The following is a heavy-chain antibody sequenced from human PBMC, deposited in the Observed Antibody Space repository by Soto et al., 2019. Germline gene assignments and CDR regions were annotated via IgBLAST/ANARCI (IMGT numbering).Heavy chain of an antibody. V-gene: IGHV3-66*01. CDR3: ARVGYDFWSGYYYFDY. Sequence: GGSLRLSCAASGFTVSSNYMSWVRQAPGKGLEWVSVIYSGGSTYYADSVKGRFTISRDNSKNTLYLQMNSLRAEDTAVYYCARVGYDFWSGYYYFDYWGQGTLVTVSS. J-gene: IGHJ4*02. D-gene: IGHD3-3*01. CDR1: GFTVSSNY. CDR2: IYSGGST.